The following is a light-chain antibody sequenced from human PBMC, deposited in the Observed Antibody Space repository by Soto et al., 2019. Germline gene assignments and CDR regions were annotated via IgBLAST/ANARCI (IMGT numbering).Light chain of an antibody. V-gene: IGLV2-14*01. CDR2: EVS. CDR1: SSDVGGYNY. CDR3: SSYTISSTAV. Sequence: QSALTQPASVSGSPGQSITISCTGTSSDVGGYNYVSWYQQHPGKAPKLMIYEVSNRPSGVSDRFSGSKSGNTASLTISGLQAEDEADYYCSSYTISSTAVFGGGTQRNVL. J-gene: IGLJ7*01.